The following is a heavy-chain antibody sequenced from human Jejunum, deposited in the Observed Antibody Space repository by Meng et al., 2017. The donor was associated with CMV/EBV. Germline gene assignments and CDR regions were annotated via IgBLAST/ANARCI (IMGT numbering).Heavy chain of an antibody. CDR3: AREGGGHDFWSGYYKASHGDY. D-gene: IGHD3-3*01. CDR2: IKQDRSKK. J-gene: IGHJ4*02. CDR1: W. Sequence: WEGWVRQGPGKGLKWVVNIKQDRSKKYYVDSVKGRITISRDNAKNSLYLQMNSLRAEDTAVYYCAREGGGHDFWSGYYKASHGDYWGQGTLVTVSS. V-gene: IGHV3-7*01.